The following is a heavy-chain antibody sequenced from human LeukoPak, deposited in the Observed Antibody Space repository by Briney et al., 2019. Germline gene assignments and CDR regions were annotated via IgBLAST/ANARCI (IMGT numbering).Heavy chain of an antibody. CDR2: ISSSGSYI. V-gene: IGHV3-21*01. Sequence: PGGSLRLSCAASGFTFTRYSMTWVRQAPGKGLEWVSSISSSGSYIFYAQSVEGRFIISRDNAKNSHYLQMNSLRVDDTAVYFCARGTYRSSSPSIGMPYYLDYWGQGILVTVSS. D-gene: IGHD6-6*01. CDR1: GFTFTRYS. CDR3: ARGTYRSSSPSIGMPYYLDY. J-gene: IGHJ4*02.